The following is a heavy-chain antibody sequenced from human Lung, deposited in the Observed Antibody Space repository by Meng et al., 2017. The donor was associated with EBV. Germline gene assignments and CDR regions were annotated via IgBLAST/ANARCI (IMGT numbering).Heavy chain of an antibody. CDR2: INTNTGNP. CDR1: GYTFTSYA. V-gene: IGHV7-4-1*02. D-gene: IGHD1-26*01. J-gene: IGHJ4*02. CDR3: ARGSIVGATTFDY. Sequence: QVHVVLSGSELKKPGASVKVSCKASGYTFTSYAINWVRQAPGQGLEWMGWINTNTGNPTYAQGFTGRFVFSLDTSVSTAYLQVSSLKAEDAAVYYCARGSIVGATTFDYWGQGTLVTVSS.